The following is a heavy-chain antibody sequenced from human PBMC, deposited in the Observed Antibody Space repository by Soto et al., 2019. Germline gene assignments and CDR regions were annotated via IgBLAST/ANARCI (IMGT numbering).Heavy chain of an antibody. J-gene: IGHJ5*02. V-gene: IGHV3-30-3*01. CDR1: GFIFTSYA. D-gene: IGHD6-19*01. CDR3: ARGGGSDWHSTYFDP. CDR2: ISYNGINT. Sequence: GGSLRLSCATSGFIFTSYAIHWVRQAPGKGLEWVALISYNGINTYYADSVKGRFTISRDNSNNTLYLQMNSLRSEDTATYYCARGGGSDWHSTYFDPWVQGTLVTVSS.